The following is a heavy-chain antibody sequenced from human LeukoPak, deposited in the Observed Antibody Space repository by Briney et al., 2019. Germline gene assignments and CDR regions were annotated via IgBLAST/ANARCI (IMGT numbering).Heavy chain of an antibody. CDR3: ARHMHYYDSSGRHDAFDI. CDR2: IYYSGST. Sequence: SETLSLTCTVSGGSISSYYWSWIRQPPGKGLEWIGYIYYSGSTNYNPSLKSRVTISVDTSKNQFSLKLSSVTAADTAVYYCARHMHYYDSSGRHDAFDIWGQGAMATVSS. CDR1: GGSISSYY. V-gene: IGHV4-59*08. J-gene: IGHJ3*02. D-gene: IGHD3-22*01.